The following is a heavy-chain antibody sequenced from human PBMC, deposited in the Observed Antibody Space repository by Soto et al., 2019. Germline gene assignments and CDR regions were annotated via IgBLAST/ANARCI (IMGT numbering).Heavy chain of an antibody. D-gene: IGHD6-13*01. CDR3: AKDSWYFDL. V-gene: IGHV3-74*01. J-gene: IGHJ4*02. CDR2: IDTSGHST. Sequence: GSLRRSCEASGFVFTNFGMHWVRHVPGKGLVWVARIDTSGHSTNYAESVKGRFTISRDNAKNTVSLQMNSLRVEDTGVYYCAKDSWYFDLWSQGSQVTVSS. CDR1: GFVFTNFG.